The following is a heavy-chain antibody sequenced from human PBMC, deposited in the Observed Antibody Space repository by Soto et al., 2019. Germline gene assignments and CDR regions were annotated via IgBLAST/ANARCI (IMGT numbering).Heavy chain of an antibody. V-gene: IGHV1-69*13. Sequence: WASVKVSCKASGGTFSSYAISWVRQAPGQGLEWMGGIIPIFGTANYAQKFQGRVTITADESTSTAYMELSSLRSEDTAVYYCANPGPYSSSFSPREYTTRYYYYGMDVWGQGTTVTVSS. CDR2: IIPIFGTA. J-gene: IGHJ6*02. CDR3: ANPGPYSSSFSPREYTTRYYYYGMDV. CDR1: GGTFSSYA. D-gene: IGHD6-6*01.